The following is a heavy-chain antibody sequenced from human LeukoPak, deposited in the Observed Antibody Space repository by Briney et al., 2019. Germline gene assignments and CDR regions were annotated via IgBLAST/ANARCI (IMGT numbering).Heavy chain of an antibody. CDR1: GGSFSGYY. V-gene: IGHV4-34*01. CDR2: INHRGST. Sequence: SETLSLTCAVYGGSFSGYYWSWIRQPPGKGLEWIGEINHRGSTNYNPSLKSRVTISVDTSKNQFSLKLSSVTAADTAVYYCARGSGVDYDILTGQNGVLAFDIWGQGTMVTVSS. D-gene: IGHD3-9*01. J-gene: IGHJ3*02. CDR3: ARGSGVDYDILTGQNGVLAFDI.